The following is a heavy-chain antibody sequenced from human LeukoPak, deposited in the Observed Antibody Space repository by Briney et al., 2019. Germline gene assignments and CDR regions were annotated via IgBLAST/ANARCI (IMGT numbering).Heavy chain of an antibody. J-gene: IGHJ6*03. CDR1: GGSISSYY. Sequence: SETLSLTCTVSGGSISSYYWSWIRQPAGKGLEWIGRIYTSGSTNYNPSLKSRVTISVDTSKNQFSLKLSSVTAADTAVYYCARVGRGIVVVPAARGYMDVWGKGTTVTVSS. V-gene: IGHV4-4*07. CDR3: ARVGRGIVVVPAARGYMDV. D-gene: IGHD2-2*01. CDR2: IYTSGST.